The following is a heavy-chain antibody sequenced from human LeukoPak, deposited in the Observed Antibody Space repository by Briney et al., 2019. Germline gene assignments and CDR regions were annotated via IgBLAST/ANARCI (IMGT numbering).Heavy chain of an antibody. V-gene: IGHV4-59*08. Sequence: SETLSLTCTVSGGSISSYYWSWIRQTPGKGLEWIGDSYSSGSTTPHPSLKSRVTISVDTSKNQFSLRLRSVTAADTAVYYCARHGGIGSFDYWGQGTLVTVSS. CDR1: GGSISSYY. D-gene: IGHD2-21*01. J-gene: IGHJ4*02. CDR3: ARHGGIGSFDY. CDR2: SYSSGST.